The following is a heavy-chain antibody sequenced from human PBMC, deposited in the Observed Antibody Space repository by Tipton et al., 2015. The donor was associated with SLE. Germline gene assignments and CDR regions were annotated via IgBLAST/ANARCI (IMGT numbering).Heavy chain of an antibody. Sequence: QVQLVQSGAEVKKPGASVKVSCTVFGYIFTSYYLHWVRQAPGQGLEWMGTINPSSGDTSYAQKFQGRVTMTRDTSRSTVYMELSSLRSDDTAVYYCAREGGNLYCYYGMDVWGQGTTVTVSS. D-gene: IGHD1-14*01. J-gene: IGHJ6*02. CDR2: INPSSGDT. CDR1: GYIFTSYY. CDR3: AREGGNLYCYYGMDV. V-gene: IGHV1-46*01.